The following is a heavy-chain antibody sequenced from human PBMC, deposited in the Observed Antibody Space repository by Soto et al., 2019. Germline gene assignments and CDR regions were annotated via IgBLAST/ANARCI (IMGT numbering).Heavy chain of an antibody. Sequence: SLKVSCKASGGTFSSYAISWVRQAPGQGLEWMGGIVPIFGTANYAKKFQGRVTITADESTSTAYMELRSLRSEDTAVYYCARDGRPVPPGQQLVAVGWSHXWGQATLVPVSX. D-gene: IGHD6-13*01. J-gene: IGHJ5*02. CDR1: GGTFSSYA. CDR3: ARDGRPVPPGQQLVAVGWSHX. CDR2: IVPIFGTA. V-gene: IGHV1-69*13.